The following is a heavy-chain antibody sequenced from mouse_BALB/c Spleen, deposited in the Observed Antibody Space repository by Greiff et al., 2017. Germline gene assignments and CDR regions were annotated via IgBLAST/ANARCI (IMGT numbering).Heavy chain of an antibody. V-gene: IGHV7-3*02. CDR1: GFTFTDYY. D-gene: IGHD2-2*01. CDR3: ARDPIYYGYDYYTMDY. Sequence: EVQLVESGGGLVQPGGSLRLSCATSGFTFTDYYMSWVRQPPGKALEWLGFIRNKANGYTTEYSASVKGRFTISRDNSHSILYLQMNTLRAEDSATLNCARDPIYYGYDYYTMDYWGQGTPVTVSA. J-gene: IGHJ4*01. CDR2: IRNKANGYTT.